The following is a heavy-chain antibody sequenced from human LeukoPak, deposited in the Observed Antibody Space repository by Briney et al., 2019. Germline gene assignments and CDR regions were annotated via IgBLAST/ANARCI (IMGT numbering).Heavy chain of an antibody. Sequence: GGSLRLSCADSGFTFDDYAMHWVRQAPGKGLEWVSLISGDGGSTYYADSVKGRFTISRDNSKNSLYLQMNSLRTEDTALYYCAKDIYYYDSSGLFQHWGQGTLVTVSS. CDR3: AKDIYYYDSSGLFQH. CDR2: ISGDGGST. V-gene: IGHV3-43*02. D-gene: IGHD3-22*01. CDR1: GFTFDDYA. J-gene: IGHJ1*01.